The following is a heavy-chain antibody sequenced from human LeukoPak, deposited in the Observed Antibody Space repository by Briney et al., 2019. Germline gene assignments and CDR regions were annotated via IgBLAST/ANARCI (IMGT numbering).Heavy chain of an antibody. CDR1: GYSFTNYW. CDR2: IYPGDSET. V-gene: IGHV5-51*01. J-gene: IGHJ4*02. D-gene: IGHD4-23*01. CDR3: ASPRNDVRWFLLDY. Sequence: GESLKISCKGSGYSFTNYWIGWVRQMPGKGLEWMGIIYPGDSETRYSPSFQGQVTISADKSINTAYLQWSSLKASDTAMYYCASPRNDVRWFLLDYWGQGTLVTVSS.